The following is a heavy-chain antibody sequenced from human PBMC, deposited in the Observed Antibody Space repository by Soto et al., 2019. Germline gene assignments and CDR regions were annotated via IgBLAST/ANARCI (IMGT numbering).Heavy chain of an antibody. CDR1: GGSISSYY. V-gene: IGHV4-59*01. Sequence: KPSETLSLTCTVAGGSISSYYWSWIRQSPGKGLEWIGCIYYSGNTNYNPSLKSRVTISVNTSKNQFSLRLTAVTAADTAVSYCARAAVTHERYHSGMDVWGQVTTVTVSS. CDR2: IYYSGNT. J-gene: IGHJ6*02. CDR3: ARAAVTHERYHSGMDV. D-gene: IGHD4-17*01.